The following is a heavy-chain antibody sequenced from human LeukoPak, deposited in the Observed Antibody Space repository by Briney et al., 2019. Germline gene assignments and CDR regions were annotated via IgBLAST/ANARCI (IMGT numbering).Heavy chain of an antibody. CDR2: IHHSGTT. CDR3: ARDLGSGWSPGY. J-gene: IGHJ4*02. CDR1: GYSIGSGYF. Sequence: SEALSLTCIVSGYSIGSGYFWGWIRQPPGKGLEWIGNIHHSGTTYYNPSLKSRVTISVDTSKNQFSLNLTSVTAADTAFYYCARDLGSGWSPGYWGQGTLVTVSS. D-gene: IGHD6-19*01. V-gene: IGHV4-38-2*02.